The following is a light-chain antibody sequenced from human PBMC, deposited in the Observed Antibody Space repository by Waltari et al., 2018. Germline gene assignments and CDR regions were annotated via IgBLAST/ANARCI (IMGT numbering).Light chain of an antibody. Sequence: QSALTQPASVSASPGQSITISCTGTGTDFGGYNPISWYQQHAGKAPKLIIHDFNRRPSGLSNRFSGSASGNTASLTISGLQAEDEADYFCSSVASGPTVLFGGGTKLTVL. J-gene: IGLJ2*01. CDR3: SSVASGPTVL. V-gene: IGLV2-23*02. CDR2: DFN. CDR1: GTDFGGYNP.